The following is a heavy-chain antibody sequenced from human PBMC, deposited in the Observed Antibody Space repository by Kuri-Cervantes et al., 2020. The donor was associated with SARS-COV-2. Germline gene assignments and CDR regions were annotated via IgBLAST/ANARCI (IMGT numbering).Heavy chain of an antibody. CDR3: AKDIAVAGHFDY. V-gene: IGHV3-23*03. J-gene: IGHJ4*02. D-gene: IGHD6-19*01. CDR1: GFTFSSYE. Sequence: GGSLRLSCAASGFTFSSYEMSWVRQAPGKGLEWVSVIYSGGSSTYYADSVKGRFTISRDNSKNTLYLQMNSLRAEDTAVYYCAKDIAVAGHFDYWGQGTLVTVSS. CDR2: IYSGGSST.